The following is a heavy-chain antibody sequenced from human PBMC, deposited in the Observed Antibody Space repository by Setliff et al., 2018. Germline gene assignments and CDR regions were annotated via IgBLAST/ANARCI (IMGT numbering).Heavy chain of an antibody. V-gene: IGHV4-39*07. Sequence: PSETLSLTCIVSSGSISTSNYFWGWVRQPPGRGLEWIGSMYSSGTTNYNPSLKSRVTMSVDMSTNQFSLKLNSVTAADTAVYYCVRTDYSDGRYSMDVWGKGTTVTVSS. CDR1: SGSISTSNYF. D-gene: IGHD6-19*01. CDR3: VRTDYSDGRYSMDV. CDR2: MYSSGTT. J-gene: IGHJ6*03.